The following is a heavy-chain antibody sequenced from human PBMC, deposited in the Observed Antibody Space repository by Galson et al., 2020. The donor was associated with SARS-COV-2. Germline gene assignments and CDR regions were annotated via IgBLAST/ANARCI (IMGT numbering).Heavy chain of an antibody. J-gene: IGHJ4*02. CDR1: GGSFSGYY. D-gene: IGHD3-10*01. CDR2: INHSGST. V-gene: IGHV4-34*01. CDR3: ARVMVRGVISGYGY. Sequence: SETLSLTCAVYGGSFSGYYWSWIRQPPGKGLEWIGEINHSGSTNYNPSLKSRVTISVDTSKNQFSLKLSSVTAADTAVYYCARVMVRGVISGYGYWGQGTLVTVSS.